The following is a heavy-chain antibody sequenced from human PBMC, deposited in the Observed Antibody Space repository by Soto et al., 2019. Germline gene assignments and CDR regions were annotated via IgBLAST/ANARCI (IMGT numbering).Heavy chain of an antibody. CDR1: GFTFSSYA. V-gene: IGHV3-30-3*01. J-gene: IGHJ4*02. Sequence: QVQLVESGGGVVQPGRSLRLSCAASGFTFSSYAMHWVRQAPGKGLEWVAVISYEGSNKYYADSVKGRFTISRDNSKNTLYLQMNSLRAEDTAVYYCARIGSSGYWSLDYWGQGTLVTVST. CDR2: ISYEGSNK. D-gene: IGHD3-22*01. CDR3: ARIGSSGYWSLDY.